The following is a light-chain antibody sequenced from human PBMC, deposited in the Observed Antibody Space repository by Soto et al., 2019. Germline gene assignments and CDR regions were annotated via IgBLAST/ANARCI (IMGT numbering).Light chain of an antibody. CDR1: QSISSW. CDR3: QQYNSPWT. J-gene: IGKJ1*01. CDR2: DAS. Sequence: DIQMTQSPSTLSASVGDRVTITCRASQSISSWLAWYQQKPGKPPKLLIYDASSLESGVPSRFSGSGSGTEFTLTISSLQHDDFATYHCQQYNSPWTFGQGTKVEIK. V-gene: IGKV1-5*01.